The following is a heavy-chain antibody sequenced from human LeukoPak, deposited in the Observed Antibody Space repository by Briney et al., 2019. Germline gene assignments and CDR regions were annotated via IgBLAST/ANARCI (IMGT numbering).Heavy chain of an antibody. Sequence: SGPTLVNPTQTLTLTCTFSGFPLSTSGVGVGWIRQPPGKALEWLALIYWNDDKRYSPPLKSRLTITKDTSKNQVVLTMTNMDPVDTATYYCAHYYDFWSGPDYWGQGTLVTVSS. V-gene: IGHV2-5*01. D-gene: IGHD3-3*01. J-gene: IGHJ4*02. CDR1: GFPLSTSGVG. CDR3: AHYYDFWSGPDY. CDR2: IYWNDDK.